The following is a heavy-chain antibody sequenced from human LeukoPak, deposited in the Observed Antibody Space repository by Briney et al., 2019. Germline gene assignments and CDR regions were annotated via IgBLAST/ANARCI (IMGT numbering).Heavy chain of an antibody. D-gene: IGHD6-19*01. Sequence: PGGSLRLSCAASGFTVSSNYMSWVRQAPGKGLEWVSVIYSGGSTYYADSVKGRFTISRDNSKNTLYLQMNSLRAEDTAVYYCARGYSSGWRWNYYYYGMDVWGQGTTVTVSS. CDR1: GFTVSSNY. V-gene: IGHV3-53*01. CDR3: ARGYSSGWRWNYYYYGMDV. J-gene: IGHJ6*02. CDR2: IYSGGST.